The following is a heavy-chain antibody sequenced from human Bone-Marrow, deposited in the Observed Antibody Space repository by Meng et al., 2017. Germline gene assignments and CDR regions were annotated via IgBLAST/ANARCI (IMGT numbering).Heavy chain of an antibody. Sequence: SCTVSGGSISSGSYYWSWIRQPAGKGLEWIGRIYTSGSTNYNPSLKSRVTISVDTSKNQFSLKLSSVTAADTAVYYCARAGYSSSWYDYFDYWGQGTLVTVSS. J-gene: IGHJ4*02. D-gene: IGHD6-13*01. V-gene: IGHV4-61*02. CDR3: ARAGYSSSWYDYFDY. CDR2: IYTSGST. CDR1: GGSISSGSYY.